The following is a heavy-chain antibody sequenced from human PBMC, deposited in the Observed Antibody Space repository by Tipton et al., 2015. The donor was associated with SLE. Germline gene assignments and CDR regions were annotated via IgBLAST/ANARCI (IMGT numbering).Heavy chain of an antibody. D-gene: IGHD3-3*01. CDR1: GGSISSYY. CDR2: VYYTGNT. J-gene: IGHJ4*02. V-gene: IGHV4-59*01. CDR3: ASAPSDFWCSYYDF. Sequence: TLSLTCTVSGGSISSYYWSWSWQSPGQGMEWVGYVYYTGNTNYNPSLKSRVTISIDASKKQFPLKLTSGTAADAGLYYCASAPSDFWCSYYDFWGQGIPVTGSS.